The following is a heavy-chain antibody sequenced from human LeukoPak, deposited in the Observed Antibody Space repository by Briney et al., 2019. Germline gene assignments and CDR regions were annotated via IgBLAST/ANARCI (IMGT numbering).Heavy chain of an antibody. CDR3: ARLQYCSGTSCYWFDP. Sequence: SETLSLTCTVSGDSISSGVYYWNWIRQPPGRGLEWIGYIYSSGSTYYNPSLKSRVTISVDTSKNQFSLRLSSVTAADTAVYYCARLQYCSGTSCYWFDPWGQGTLVTVSS. J-gene: IGHJ5*02. CDR1: GDSISSGVYY. D-gene: IGHD2-2*01. V-gene: IGHV4-30-4*01. CDR2: IYSSGST.